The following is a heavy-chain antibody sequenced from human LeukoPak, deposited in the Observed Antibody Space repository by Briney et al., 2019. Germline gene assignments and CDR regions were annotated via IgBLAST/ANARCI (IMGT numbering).Heavy chain of an antibody. CDR1: GFTFSDYY. CDR2: ISSSGSTI. Sequence: PGGSLRHSCAASGFTFSDYYMSWIRQAPGKGLEWVSYISSSGSTIYYADSVKGRFTISRDNAKNSLYLQMNSLRAEDTAVYYCARALDYGTPLGDYWGQGTLVTVSS. V-gene: IGHV3-11*01. CDR3: ARALDYGTPLGDY. J-gene: IGHJ4*02. D-gene: IGHD4/OR15-4a*01.